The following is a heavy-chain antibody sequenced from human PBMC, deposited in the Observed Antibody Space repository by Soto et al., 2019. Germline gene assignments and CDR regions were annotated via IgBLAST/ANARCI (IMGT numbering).Heavy chain of an antibody. Sequence: ASVKVSCKSSGYTFTGDYSHWGLQAPQQGPEWMGEIGPESGATRYAEKFRGRVTMTMDTSITTVYMELRNLSPDDTAVYYCGRGRSGQIVIFYWGQGTPVTVSS. J-gene: IGHJ4*02. CDR1: GYTFTGDY. D-gene: IGHD1-26*01. CDR2: IGPESGAT. CDR3: GRGRSGQIVIFY. V-gene: IGHV1-2*02.